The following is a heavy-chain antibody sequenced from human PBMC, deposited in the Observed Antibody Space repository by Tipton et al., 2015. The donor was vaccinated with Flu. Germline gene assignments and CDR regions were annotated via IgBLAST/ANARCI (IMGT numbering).Heavy chain of an antibody. CDR1: GDSITYYY. D-gene: IGHD3-22*01. CDR2: IYTTGST. J-gene: IGHJ4*02. Sequence: TLSLTCTVSGDSITYYYWTWIRQPAGKELEWIGRIYTTGSTNYNPSLQSRVTMSLDTSKNQFSLKLSSVTAADTAVYYCARDRYDSSGFVDYWGQGTLVTVSS. V-gene: IGHV4-4*07. CDR3: ARDRYDSSGFVDY.